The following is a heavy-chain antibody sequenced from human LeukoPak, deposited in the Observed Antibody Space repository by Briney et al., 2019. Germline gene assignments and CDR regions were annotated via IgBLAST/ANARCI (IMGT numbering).Heavy chain of an antibody. CDR2: ISAYNGNT. V-gene: IGHV1-18*01. D-gene: IGHD3-22*01. CDR1: GYTFTSYG. J-gene: IGHJ5*02. CDR3: ARVPYYYDSSGYYFDP. Sequence: ASVKVSCKASGYTFTSYGISWVRQAPGQGLEWMGWISAYNGNTNYAQKLQGRVTMTTDTSTSTAYMELRSLRSDDTAVYYCARVPYYYDSSGYYFDPWGQGTLVTVSS.